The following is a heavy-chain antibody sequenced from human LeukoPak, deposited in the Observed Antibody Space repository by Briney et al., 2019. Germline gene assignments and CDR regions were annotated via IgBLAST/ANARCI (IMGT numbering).Heavy chain of an antibody. V-gene: IGHV1-2*02. J-gene: IGHJ4*02. D-gene: IGHD5-12*01. Sequence: VASVKVSCKASGYTFTGYYMHWVRQAPGQGLEWMGWINPNSGGTNYAQKFQGRVTMTRDTSISTAYMELSRLRSDDTAVYYCASGARVRYSGYDSETPENDYWGQGTLVTVSS. CDR2: INPNSGGT. CDR3: ASGARVRYSGYDSETPENDY. CDR1: GYTFTGYY.